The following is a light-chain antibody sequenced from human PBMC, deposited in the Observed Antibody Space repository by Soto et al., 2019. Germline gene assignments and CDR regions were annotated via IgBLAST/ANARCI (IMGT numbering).Light chain of an antibody. CDR2: GES. V-gene: IGKV3-15*01. CDR3: QKYNNWPRT. Sequence: EIVMTQSRATLSVSPGERATLSCRASQSVSSNLAWYQQKPGQAPRILIYGESTRATGIPDRLSGSGSGTEFNLTISRLQSEDFAVYYCQKYNNWPRTCGQGTKVDIK. J-gene: IGKJ1*01. CDR1: QSVSSN.